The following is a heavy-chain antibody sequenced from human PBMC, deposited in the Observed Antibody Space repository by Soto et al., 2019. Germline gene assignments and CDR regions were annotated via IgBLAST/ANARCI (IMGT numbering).Heavy chain of an antibody. CDR2: ISGTGGRT. D-gene: IGHD3-3*01. J-gene: IGHJ5*02. V-gene: IGHV3-23*01. CDR1: GFSFTDFA. Sequence: PGGSLRLSCAASGFSFTDFAMSWVRQPPGKGLEWVSSISGTGGRTHYADSVKGRFSISRDNSRNTLSLQMNSLRAEDTALYYWAKASEWLFGNWFDPWGQGTLVTVSS. CDR3: AKASEWLFGNWFDP.